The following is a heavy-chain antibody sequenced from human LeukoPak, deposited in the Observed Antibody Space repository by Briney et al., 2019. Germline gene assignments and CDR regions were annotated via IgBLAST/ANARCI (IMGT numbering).Heavy chain of an antibody. CDR1: GFTFDDYA. V-gene: IGHV3-9*01. J-gene: IGHJ4*02. CDR2: ISWNSGSI. CDR3: AKDIVVRSWHLGYFDY. Sequence: GGSLRLSCAASGFTFDDYAMHWVRQAPGKGLEWVSGISWNSGSIGYADSVKGRFTISRDNAKNSLYLQMNSLRAEDTALCYCAKDIVVRSWHLGYFDYWGQGTLVTVSS. D-gene: IGHD6-13*01.